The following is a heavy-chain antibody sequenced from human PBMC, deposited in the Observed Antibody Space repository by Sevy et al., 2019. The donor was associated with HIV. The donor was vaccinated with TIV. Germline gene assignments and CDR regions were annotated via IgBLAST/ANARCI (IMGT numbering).Heavy chain of an antibody. CDR1: GFTFSSYW. CDR2: IKQDGSEK. CDR3: ARVHWELITMVRSTPYYFDY. J-gene: IGHJ4*02. Sequence: GGSLRLSCAASGFTFSSYWMSWVRQAPGKGLEWVANIKQDGSEKYYVDSVKGRFTISRDNAKNSLYLQMNSLRAEETAVYYCARVHWELITMVRSTPYYFDYWGQGTLVTVSS. V-gene: IGHV3-7*01. D-gene: IGHD3-10*01.